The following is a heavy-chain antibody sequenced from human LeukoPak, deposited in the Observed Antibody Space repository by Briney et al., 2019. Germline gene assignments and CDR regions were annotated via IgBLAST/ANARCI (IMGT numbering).Heavy chain of an antibody. D-gene: IGHD4-11*01. J-gene: IGHJ5*02. CDR3: ARGGYNNYMNA. Sequence: GGSLRLSCAASGFDFTNYDMNWVRQAPGKGLERITYISSSGSTMYYADSVKGRFTVSRDNAKSSLYLQMNSLRAEDTAVYYCARGGYNNYMNAWGQGALVTVSS. CDR1: GFDFTNYD. V-gene: IGHV3-48*03. CDR2: ISSSGSTM.